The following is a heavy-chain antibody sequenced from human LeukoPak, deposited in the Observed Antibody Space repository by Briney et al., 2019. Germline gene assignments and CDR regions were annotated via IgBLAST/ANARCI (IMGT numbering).Heavy chain of an antibody. J-gene: IGHJ4*02. CDR1: GFTFSSYS. Sequence: GGSLRLSCAASGFTFSSYSMNWVRQAPGKGLEWVSSISSSGSYIYYADSVKGRFTISRDNAKNSLYLQMNSLRAEDTAVYYCARDPKGGGYCSSTSCYGWGQGTLVTVSS. CDR3: ARDPKGGGYCSSTSCYG. D-gene: IGHD2-2*03. CDR2: ISSSGSYI. V-gene: IGHV3-21*01.